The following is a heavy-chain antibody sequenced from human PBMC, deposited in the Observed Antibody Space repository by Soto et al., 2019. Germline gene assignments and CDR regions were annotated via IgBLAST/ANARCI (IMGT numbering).Heavy chain of an antibody. V-gene: IGHV4-39*01. J-gene: IGHJ4*02. Sequence: PSETLSLTCTVSGGSISSSSYYWGWIRQPPGKGLGWIGSIYYSGSTYYNPSLKSRVTISVDTSKNQFSLKLSSVTAADTAVYYCVRRSTMLADWFDYWGQRTLVTVSS. CDR1: GGSISSSSYY. CDR3: VRRSTMLADWFDY. D-gene: IGHD5-12*01. CDR2: IYYSGST.